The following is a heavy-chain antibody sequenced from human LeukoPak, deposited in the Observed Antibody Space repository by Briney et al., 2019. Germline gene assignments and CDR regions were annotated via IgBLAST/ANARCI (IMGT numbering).Heavy chain of an antibody. J-gene: IGHJ4*02. CDR2: ISYDGSNK. CDR1: GFTSSTSA. D-gene: IGHD6-13*01. CDR3: ARDNLQQLVHFDY. Sequence: GGSLRLSCVVSGFTSSTSAMSWVRQAPGKGLEWVAVISYDGSNKYYADSVKGRFTISRDNSKNTLYLQMNSLRVEDTAVYYCARDNLQQLVHFDYWGQGTLVTVSS. V-gene: IGHV3-30-3*01.